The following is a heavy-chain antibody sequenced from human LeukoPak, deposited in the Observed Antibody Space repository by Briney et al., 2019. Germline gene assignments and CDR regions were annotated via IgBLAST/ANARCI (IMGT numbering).Heavy chain of an antibody. CDR1: GGSISSYY. D-gene: IGHD1-26*01. J-gene: IGHJ4*02. CDR3: ARSIVGATYFDY. V-gene: IGHV4-59*01. Sequence: SETLSLTCTVSGGSISSYYWSWIRQPPGKGLEWTGYIYYSGSTNYNPSLKSRVTISVDTSKNQFSLKLSSVTAADTAVYYCARSIVGATYFDYWGQGTLVTVSS. CDR2: IYYSGST.